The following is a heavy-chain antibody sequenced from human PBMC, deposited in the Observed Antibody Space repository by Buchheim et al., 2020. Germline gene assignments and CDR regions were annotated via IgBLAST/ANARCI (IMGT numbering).Heavy chain of an antibody. J-gene: IGHJ1*01. CDR3: ARSRHRGGYYFGQ. D-gene: IGHD3-3*01. Sequence: QVQLVESGGGLVKPGGSLRVSCAASASDFGDYSMSWIRQAPGKGLEWLAYISSSGSTFSYADPVRGRFSISRDNVQNSLFLQMNSLGADDTAVYYCARSRHRGGYYFGQWGLGTL. CDR1: ASDFGDYS. V-gene: IGHV3-11*01. CDR2: ISSSGSTF.